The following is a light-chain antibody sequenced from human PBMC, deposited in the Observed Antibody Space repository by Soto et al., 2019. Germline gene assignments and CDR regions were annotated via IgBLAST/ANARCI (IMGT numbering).Light chain of an antibody. J-gene: IGKJ2*01. CDR3: QQYNSYSYT. Sequence: DIQMTQSPSTLSASVEDRVTITCRASQSISSWLAWYQQKPGKAPKLLIYQLFSLESGVASRFSGSGSGTEFTLTISRLQPDDFAAYYCQQYNSYSYTFGQGTKLEIK. CDR2: QLF. CDR1: QSISSW. V-gene: IGKV1-5*03.